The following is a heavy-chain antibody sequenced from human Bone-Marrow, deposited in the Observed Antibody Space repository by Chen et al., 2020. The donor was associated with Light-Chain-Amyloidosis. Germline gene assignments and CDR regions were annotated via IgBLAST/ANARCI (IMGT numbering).Heavy chain of an antibody. CDR2: ISGTGGST. D-gene: IGHD2-8*01. Sequence: RLSCAASGFTNSNYAMSWVRQAPGRGLEWVSTISGTGGSTFYADSVKGRFTFSRDTSRNTLVLQLTSLRAEDTAIYYCTKSQWSPARFNYFDSWGHGTLVIVSS. V-gene: IGHV3-23*01. CDR3: TKSQWSPARFNYFDS. J-gene: IGHJ5*01. CDR1: GFTNSNYA.